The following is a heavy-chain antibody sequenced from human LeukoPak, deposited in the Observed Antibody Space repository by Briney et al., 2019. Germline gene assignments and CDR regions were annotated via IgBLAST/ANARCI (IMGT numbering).Heavy chain of an antibody. CDR2: ISYDGSNK. J-gene: IGHJ4*02. D-gene: IGHD2-21*02. Sequence: PGGSLRLSCAASGFTFSSYAMHWVRQAPGKGLEWVAVISYDGSNKYYADSVKGRFTISRDNSKNTLYLQMNSLRAEDTAVYYCAKFHCGGDCYPIDYWGQGTLVTVSS. CDR1: GFTFSSYA. V-gene: IGHV3-30-3*02. CDR3: AKFHCGGDCYPIDY.